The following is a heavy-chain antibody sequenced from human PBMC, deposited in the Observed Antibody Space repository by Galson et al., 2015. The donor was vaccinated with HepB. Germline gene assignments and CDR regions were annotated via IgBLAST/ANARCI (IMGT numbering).Heavy chain of an antibody. CDR1: GGTFSSYT. CDR2: IIPILGIA. D-gene: IGHD4-17*01. J-gene: IGHJ5*02. CDR3: ARDRMFYGDSQLGWFDP. V-gene: IGHV1-69*02. Sequence: SVKVSCKASGGTFSSYTISWVRQAPGQGLEWMGRIIPILGIANYAQKFQGRVTITADKSTSTAYMELSSLRSEDTAVYYCARDRMFYGDSQLGWFDPWGQGTLVTVSS.